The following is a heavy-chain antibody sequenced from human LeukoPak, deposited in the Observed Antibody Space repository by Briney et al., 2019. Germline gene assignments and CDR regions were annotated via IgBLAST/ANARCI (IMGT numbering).Heavy chain of an antibody. Sequence: GGSLRLSCAASGFTFRTYGMHWVRQAPGMGLEWVAVISSDGTNHFYADSVKGRFTISRDNSKNTPFLQMNSLRPEDTAVYYCAKDRDYDILTGYYNRYFDYWGQGTLVTVSS. CDR3: AKDRDYDILTGYYNRYFDY. D-gene: IGHD3-9*01. CDR2: ISSDGTNH. V-gene: IGHV3-30*18. CDR1: GFTFRTYG. J-gene: IGHJ4*02.